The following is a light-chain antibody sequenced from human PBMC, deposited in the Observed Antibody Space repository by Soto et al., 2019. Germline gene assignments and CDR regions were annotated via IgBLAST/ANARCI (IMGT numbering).Light chain of an antibody. CDR2: RTD. J-gene: IGLJ3*02. V-gene: IGLV1-47*01. CDR3: ASWDDGVRWM. CDR1: SSNIGSQF. Sequence: QPVLTQPPSASGTPGQRVTISCSGGSSNIGSQFVYWYHQVPGRAPKLLIYRTDQRPSGVPDRFAGSKYGASASLAISGLQSEDEGDYFCASWDDGVRWMFGGGTKLTVL.